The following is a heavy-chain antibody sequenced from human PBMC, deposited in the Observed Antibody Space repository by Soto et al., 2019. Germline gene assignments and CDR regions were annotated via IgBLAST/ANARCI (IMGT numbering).Heavy chain of an antibody. CDR1: GGTFSSYA. Sequence: QVQLVQSGAEVKTPGSSVKVSCKASGGTFSSYAISWVRQAPGQGLEWMGGIIPILGTANYAQKFQGRVTITADESTRTVYMELSSLRSEDTAVYYCARDSGTVIGVVIPQNGMDVWGQGTTVTVSS. J-gene: IGHJ6*02. CDR2: IIPILGTA. D-gene: IGHD3-3*01. CDR3: ARDSGTVIGVVIPQNGMDV. V-gene: IGHV1-69*01.